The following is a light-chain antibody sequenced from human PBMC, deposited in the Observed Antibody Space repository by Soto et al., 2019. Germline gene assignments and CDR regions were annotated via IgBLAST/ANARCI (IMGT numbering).Light chain of an antibody. CDR1: QVVSNTY. V-gene: IGKV3-20*01. CDR2: GVS. CDR3: QQYDSPPLT. J-gene: IGKJ4*01. Sequence: EIVLTQSPGTLSLSPGERATLSCRASQVVSNTYLAWYQQKPGHAPSLLIYGVSSRATGIPDRFSSSGSGTAFTLTISRLEPEDFAVYYCQQYDSPPLTFGGGTKVEI.